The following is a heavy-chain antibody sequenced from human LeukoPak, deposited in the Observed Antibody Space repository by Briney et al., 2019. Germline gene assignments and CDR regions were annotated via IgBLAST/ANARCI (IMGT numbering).Heavy chain of an antibody. V-gene: IGHV3-23*01. CDR3: AIRSSRRY. J-gene: IGHJ4*02. Sequence: GGSLRLSCAASGFTFSSYAMIWVHQAPGKGLEWVSAISGSGGSTYYADSVKGRFTISRDNSKNTLFLQMNSLRAEDTAVYYCAIRSSRRYWGQGTLVTVSS. D-gene: IGHD4-17*01. CDR2: ISGSGGST. CDR1: GFTFSSYA.